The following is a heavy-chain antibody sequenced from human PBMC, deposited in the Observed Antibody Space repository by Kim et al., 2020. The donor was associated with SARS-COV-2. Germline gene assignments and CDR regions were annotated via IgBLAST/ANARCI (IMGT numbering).Heavy chain of an antibody. CDR2: IIPIFGTA. Sequence: SVKVSCKASGGTFSSYAISWVRQAPGQGLEWMGGIIPIFGTANYAQKFQGRVTITADESTSTAYMELSSLRSEDTAVYYCARYWGGSYRFDPWGQGTLVTVSS. J-gene: IGHJ5*02. CDR1: GGTFSSYA. V-gene: IGHV1-69*13. D-gene: IGHD1-26*01. CDR3: ARYWGGSYRFDP.